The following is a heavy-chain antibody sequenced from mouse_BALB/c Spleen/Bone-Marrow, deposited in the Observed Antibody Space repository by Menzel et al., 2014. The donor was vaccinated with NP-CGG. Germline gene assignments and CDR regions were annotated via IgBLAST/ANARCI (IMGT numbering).Heavy chain of an antibody. CDR1: GYTVSSYW. CDR3: ARVASYDSSLFAY. J-gene: IGHJ3*01. D-gene: IGHD1-1*01. Sequence: QVQLQQPGAELMKPGASVKRSCKATGYTVSSYWIEWVKQTPGHGLEWIGESLPGSGSTNYNKKFTGKASFTADTSSNTAYMQLSSLPSEDSAVYFCARVASYDSSLFAYWGQGTLVTVSA. V-gene: IGHV1-9*01. CDR2: SLPGSGST.